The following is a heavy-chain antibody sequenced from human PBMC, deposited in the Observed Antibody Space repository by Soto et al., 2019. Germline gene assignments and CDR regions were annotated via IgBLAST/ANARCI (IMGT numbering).Heavy chain of an antibody. CDR3: ARVYYGMDV. Sequence: GSLRLSCAVAGLNLSDYYMSWIRQAPGKGLEWVSYISSSGSTIYYADSVKGRFTISRDNAKNSLYLQMNSLRAEDTAVYYCARVYYGMDVWGQGTTVTVSS. V-gene: IGHV3-11*01. CDR2: ISSSGSTI. J-gene: IGHJ6*02. CDR1: GLNLSDYY.